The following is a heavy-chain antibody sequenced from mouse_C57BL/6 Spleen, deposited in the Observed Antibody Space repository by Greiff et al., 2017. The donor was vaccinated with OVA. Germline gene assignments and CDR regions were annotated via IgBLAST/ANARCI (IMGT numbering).Heavy chain of an antibody. V-gene: IGHV1-53*01. J-gene: IGHJ1*03. Sequence: VQLQQPGTELVKPGASVKLSCTASGYTFTSYWMHWVKQRPGQGLEWIGNINPSNGGTNYNEKFKSKATLTVDKSSSTAYMQLSSLTSEDSAVYYGARAPYYGSSCWYFDVWGTGTTVTVSS. CDR2: INPSNGGT. D-gene: IGHD1-1*01. CDR1: GYTFTSYW. CDR3: ARAPYYGSSCWYFDV.